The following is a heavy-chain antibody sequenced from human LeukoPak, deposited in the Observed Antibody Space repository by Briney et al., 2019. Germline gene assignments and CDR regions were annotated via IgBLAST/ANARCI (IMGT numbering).Heavy chain of an antibody. Sequence: GGSLRLSCAASGFTFSNYWMGWVRQAPGKGLEWVANIKQERSEIYYVDSLKGRFTISRDTAKDSLYLQMSSLRDEDTDVYYCARDRGYSSSWSFGRDYYMDVWGKGTTVTVSS. CDR3: ARDRGYSSSWSFGRDYYMDV. CDR1: GFTFSNYW. V-gene: IGHV3-7*01. D-gene: IGHD6-13*01. CDR2: IKQERSEI. J-gene: IGHJ6*03.